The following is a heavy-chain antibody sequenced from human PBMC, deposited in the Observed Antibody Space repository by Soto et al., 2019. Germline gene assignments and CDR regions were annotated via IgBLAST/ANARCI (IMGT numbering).Heavy chain of an antibody. D-gene: IGHD1-1*01. CDR1: GGSISSGSYY. Sequence: PSETLPVTCTVSGGSISSGSYYWGWIRQPPGKGLEWIGSIYYSGSTYYNPSLKSRVTISVDTSKNQFSLKLSSVTAADTAVYYCSSDAAADENDSHIWREGTMVSV. CDR2: IYYSGST. CDR3: SSDAAADENDSHI. J-gene: IGHJ3*02. V-gene: IGHV4-39*01.